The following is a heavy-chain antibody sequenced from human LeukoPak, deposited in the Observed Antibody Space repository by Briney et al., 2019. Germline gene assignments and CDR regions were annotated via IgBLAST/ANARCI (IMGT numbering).Heavy chain of an antibody. D-gene: IGHD3-10*01. CDR1: GGSCSGYY. V-gene: IGHV4-34*01. CDR2: INHSGST. CDR3: ARGRTYYYGSGSSNWSDP. J-gene: IGHJ5*02. Sequence: SETLSLTCAVYGGSCSGYYWSWMRQPPGKGRERIEEINHSGSTNYNPSLKSRVTISVDTSKNQFSLKLSSVTAADTAVYYCARGRTYYYGSGSSNWSDPWGQGTLVTDSS.